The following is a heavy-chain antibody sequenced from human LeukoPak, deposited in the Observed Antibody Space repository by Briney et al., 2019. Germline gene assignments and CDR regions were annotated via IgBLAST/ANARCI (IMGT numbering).Heavy chain of an antibody. CDR1: GGSISSSSYY. D-gene: IGHD6-13*01. J-gene: IGHJ4*02. CDR2: IYYSGST. CDR3: ARGGSSWVRGYFDY. Sequence: SETLSLTCTVSGGSISSSSYYWGWIRQPPGKGLEWIGSIYYSGSTYYNPSLKSRVTISVDTSKNQFSLKLSSVTAADTAVYYCARGGSSWVRGYFDYWGQGTLVTVSS. V-gene: IGHV4-39*01.